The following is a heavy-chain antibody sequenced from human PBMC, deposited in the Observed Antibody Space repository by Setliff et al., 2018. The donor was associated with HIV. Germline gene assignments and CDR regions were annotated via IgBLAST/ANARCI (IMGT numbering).Heavy chain of an antibody. CDR2: IYYSGST. J-gene: IGHJ4*02. CDR3: ARREYSSSSPPFDY. D-gene: IGHD6-6*01. Sequence: SETLSLTCTVSGGSISSSSYYWGWIRQPPGKGMEWIGTIYYSGSTYSNPSLKSRVTMSVDTSKNQFSLKLISVTAADTAVYYCARREYSSSSPPFDYWGQGTLVTVSS. CDR1: GGSISSSSYY. V-gene: IGHV4-39*01.